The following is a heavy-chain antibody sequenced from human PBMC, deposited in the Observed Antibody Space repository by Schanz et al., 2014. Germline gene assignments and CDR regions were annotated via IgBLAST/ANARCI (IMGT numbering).Heavy chain of an antibody. J-gene: IGHJ4*02. D-gene: IGHD2-8*02. CDR2: IWYDGSNK. Sequence: QVQLVESGGGVVQPGRSLRLSCAASGFMFSSYGMHWVRQAPGKGLEWVAVIWYDGSNKYYADSVKGRFTISRDNSKNTLFLQMNSLRAEDTAVYYCAKTLFPGGTQNFGNWGRGTLVTVSS. CDR1: GFMFSSYG. V-gene: IGHV3-33*06. CDR3: AKTLFPGGTQNFGN.